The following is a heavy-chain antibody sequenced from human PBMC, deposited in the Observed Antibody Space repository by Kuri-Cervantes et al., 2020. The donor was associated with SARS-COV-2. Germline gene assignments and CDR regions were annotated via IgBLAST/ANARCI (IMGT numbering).Heavy chain of an antibody. CDR3: ATAEDTARPWYFDL. V-gene: IGHV4-39*01. CDR1: GGSISSSSYY. CDR2: IYYSGST. J-gene: IGHJ2*01. D-gene: IGHD5-18*01. Sequence: GSLRLSCTVSGGSISSSSYYWGWIRQPPGKGLEWIGSIYYSGSTYYNPSLKSRVTISVDTSKNQFSLKLSSVTAADTAVYYCATAEDTARPWYFDLWGRGTLVTVSS.